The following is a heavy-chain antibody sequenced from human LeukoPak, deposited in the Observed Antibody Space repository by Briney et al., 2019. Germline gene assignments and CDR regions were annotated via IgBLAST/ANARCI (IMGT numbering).Heavy chain of an antibody. CDR2: ISSSGSTI. CDR1: GFTFSSYA. Sequence: GGSLRLSCAASGFTFSSYAMHWVRQAPGKGLEWVSYISSSGSTIYYADSVKGRFTISRDNAKNSLYLQMNSLRAEDTAVYYCARPYYGRTYYYGLDVWGQGTTVTVSS. D-gene: IGHD3-10*02. J-gene: IGHJ6*02. V-gene: IGHV3-48*04. CDR3: ARPYYGRTYYYGLDV.